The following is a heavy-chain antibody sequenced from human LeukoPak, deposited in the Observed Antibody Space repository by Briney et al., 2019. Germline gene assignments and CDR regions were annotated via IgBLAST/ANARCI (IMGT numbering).Heavy chain of an antibody. Sequence: GGSLRLSCAASGFTFSSYAMSWVRQAPGKGLEWVSAISGSGGSTYYADSVKGRFTISRDNSKNTLYLQMNSLRAEDTAVYYCAKGSDYYDSSGYNHPFDYWAREPWSPSPQ. J-gene: IGHJ4*02. CDR2: ISGSGGST. D-gene: IGHD3-22*01. CDR3: AKGSDYYDSSGYNHPFDY. CDR1: GFTFSSYA. V-gene: IGHV3-23*01.